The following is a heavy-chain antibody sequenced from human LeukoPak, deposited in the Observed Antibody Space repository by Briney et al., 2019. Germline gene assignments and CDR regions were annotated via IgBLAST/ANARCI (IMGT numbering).Heavy chain of an antibody. V-gene: IGHV3-30*02. CDR2: IQYDGINK. CDR1: GFTLSSYG. Sequence: GGSLRLSCAASGFTLSSYGMHWVRQAPGKGLDWVTYIQYDGINKYYADSVKGRFTISRDNSKNTLYVQMNSLRADDTAVYYCAKDPRVGYTHGPYYYYYMEVWGKGTTVTISS. CDR3: AKDPRVGYTHGPYYYYYMEV. D-gene: IGHD5-18*01. J-gene: IGHJ6*03.